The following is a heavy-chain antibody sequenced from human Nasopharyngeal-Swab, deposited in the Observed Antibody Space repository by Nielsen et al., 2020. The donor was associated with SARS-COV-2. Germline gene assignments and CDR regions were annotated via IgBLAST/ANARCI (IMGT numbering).Heavy chain of an antibody. Sequence: SVKVSCRASGGTFSSYAISWVRQAPGQGLEWMGGIIPIFGTANYAQKFQGRVTITADESTSTAYMELSSLRSEDTAVYYCARVAPLGPAMATAHFDYWGQGTLVTVSS. J-gene: IGHJ4*02. V-gene: IGHV1-69*13. CDR2: IIPIFGTA. D-gene: IGHD5-18*01. CDR3: ARVAPLGPAMATAHFDY. CDR1: GGTFSSYA.